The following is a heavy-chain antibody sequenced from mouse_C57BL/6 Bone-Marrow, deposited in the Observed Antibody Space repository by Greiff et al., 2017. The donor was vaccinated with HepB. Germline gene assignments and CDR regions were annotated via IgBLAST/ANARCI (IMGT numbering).Heavy chain of an antibody. CDR2: IYPNSGST. Sequence: VQLQQPGAELVKPGASVKLSCKASGYTFTSYWMHWVKQRPGQGLEWIGMIYPNSGSTNYNEKFKSKATLTVDKSSSTAYMQLSSLTSEDSAVYYCASRDYLFYAMDYWGQGTSVTVSS. CDR3: ASRDYLFYAMDY. D-gene: IGHD1-1*02. V-gene: IGHV1-64*01. J-gene: IGHJ4*01. CDR1: GYTFTSYW.